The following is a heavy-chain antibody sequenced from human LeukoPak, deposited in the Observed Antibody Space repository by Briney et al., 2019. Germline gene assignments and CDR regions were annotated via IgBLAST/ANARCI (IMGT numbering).Heavy chain of an antibody. D-gene: IGHD4-17*01. Sequence: SETLSLTCAVEGGSFSDYYWSWISQPPGKGLEWIGEINHSGSTNYNPSLKSRVTISVDTSKNQFSLKLSSVTAADTAVYYCAREARLVRGPTAKAFDTWGQGTLVTVSS. V-gene: IGHV4-34*01. J-gene: IGHJ3*02. CDR3: AREARLVRGPTAKAFDT. CDR2: INHSGST. CDR1: GGSFSDYY.